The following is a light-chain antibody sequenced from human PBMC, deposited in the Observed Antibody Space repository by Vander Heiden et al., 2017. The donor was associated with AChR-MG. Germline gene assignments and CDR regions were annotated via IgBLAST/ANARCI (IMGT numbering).Light chain of an antibody. CDR3: RSYADSKGV. J-gene: IGLJ3*02. Sequence: QSALTQPHSASGSPGQSVTISCTGTSRDVVRYNYVTWYHHHPGKAPQLRVYEVSRRPAGVPDRFAASKSGNSASLTVSGRQAEEEADEGSRSYADSKGVFGGGTKLTVL. CDR1: SRDVVRYNY. CDR2: EVS. V-gene: IGLV2-8*01.